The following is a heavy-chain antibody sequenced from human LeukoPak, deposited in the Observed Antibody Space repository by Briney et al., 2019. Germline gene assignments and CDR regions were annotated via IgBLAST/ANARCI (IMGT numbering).Heavy chain of an antibody. V-gene: IGHV4-59*01. Sequence: PSETLSLTCTVSGGSISSYYWSWIRQPPGKGLEWIGYIYYSGSTNYNPSLKSRVTISVDTSKNQFSLKLSSVTAADTAVYYCARDRTIFGVADYGMDVWGQGTTVTVSS. CDR2: IYYSGST. D-gene: IGHD3-3*01. CDR3: ARDRTIFGVADYGMDV. J-gene: IGHJ6*02. CDR1: GGSISSYY.